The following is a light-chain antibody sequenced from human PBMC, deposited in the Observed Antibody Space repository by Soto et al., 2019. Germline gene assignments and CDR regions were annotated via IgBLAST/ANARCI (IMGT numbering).Light chain of an antibody. Sequence: DIQMTQSPSSLSASVGDRVTIFCRASQGIGSDLGWYQQKPGEAPKRLLYAASRLQSGVPSRFSGSGSGTEFTLTISSLQPEDFATYYCLQQNSYPWTFGQGTKVDIK. CDR1: QGIGSD. CDR3: LQQNSYPWT. J-gene: IGKJ1*01. CDR2: AAS. V-gene: IGKV1-17*01.